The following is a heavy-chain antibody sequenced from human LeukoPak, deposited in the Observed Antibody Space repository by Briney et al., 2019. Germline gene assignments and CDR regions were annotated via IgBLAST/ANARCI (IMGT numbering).Heavy chain of an antibody. CDR3: ARDMRGGVATSL. V-gene: IGHV1-69*05. J-gene: IGHJ4*02. D-gene: IGHD5-24*01. CDR1: GGTFSSYA. Sequence: SVKVSCKASGGTFSSYAISWMRQAPGQGLEWMGGIIPIFGTANYTQKFQGRVTMTRDTSISTAYMELSRLKSDDTAVYYCARDMRGGVATSLWGQGTLVTVSS. CDR2: IIPIFGTA.